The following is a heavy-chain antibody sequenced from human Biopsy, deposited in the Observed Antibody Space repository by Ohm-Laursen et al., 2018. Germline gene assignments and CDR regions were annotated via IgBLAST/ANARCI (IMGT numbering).Heavy chain of an antibody. Sequence: SVKVSCKASGYTFTSHDINWVRQAAGQGLEWMGWMSPNTGNTVYAQRFQDRVTMTSDTSTGTAYMELTSLTSDDTAVYFCARWETTLGRSLDSWGQGTLVAVSS. CDR1: GYTFTSHD. CDR3: ARWETTLGRSLDS. V-gene: IGHV1-8*01. D-gene: IGHD1-26*01. J-gene: IGHJ4*02. CDR2: MSPNTGNT.